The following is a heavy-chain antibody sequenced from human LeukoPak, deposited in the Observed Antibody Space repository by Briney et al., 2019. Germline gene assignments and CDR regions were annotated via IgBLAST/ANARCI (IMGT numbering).Heavy chain of an antibody. CDR1: GGSIDTYY. CDR2: IHTSGRT. J-gene: IGHJ4*01. Sequence: PSETLSLTCSVSGGSIDTYYWSWIRQPAGKGLEWIAQIHTSGRTDFNPSPKSRVSISMDTPNNQFSLMISSVTAADTAIYYCAGRGLSTGWTFDYWGHGTLVTVSS. D-gene: IGHD6-19*01. V-gene: IGHV4-4*07. CDR3: AGRGLSTGWTFDY.